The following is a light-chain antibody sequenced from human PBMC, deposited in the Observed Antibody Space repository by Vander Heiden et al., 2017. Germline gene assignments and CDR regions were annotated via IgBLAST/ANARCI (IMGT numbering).Light chain of an antibody. CDR2: DVS. V-gene: IGLV2-14*03. CDR3: SSYRSNIHYV. J-gene: IGLJ1*01. Sequence: QSALTQPASVSGSPGQSITISCSGTSSDIGGHNYVSWYQQHPGKAPKVMIYDVSNRPSGVSNRFPGSKSGNTASLTISGLQAEDEADYYCSSYRSNIHYVFGTGTKVTVL. CDR1: SSDIGGHNY.